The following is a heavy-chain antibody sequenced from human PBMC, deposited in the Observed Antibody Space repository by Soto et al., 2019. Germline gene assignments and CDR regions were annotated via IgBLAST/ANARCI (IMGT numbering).Heavy chain of an antibody. D-gene: IGHD3-22*01. CDR1: GFTFTSSA. CDR2: IVVGSGNT. V-gene: IGHV1-58*01. CDR3: AALNYYDSSGYLAPKDY. J-gene: IGHJ4*02. Sequence: SVKVSCKASGFTFTSSAVQWVRQARGQRLEWIGWIVVGSGNTNYAQKFQERVTITRDMSTSTAYMELSSLRSEDTAVYYCAALNYYDSSGYLAPKDYWGQGTLVTVSS.